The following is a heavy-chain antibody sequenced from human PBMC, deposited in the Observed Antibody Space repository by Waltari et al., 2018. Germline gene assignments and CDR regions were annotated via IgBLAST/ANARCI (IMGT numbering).Heavy chain of an antibody. CDR3: ARVGWGYCSGGSCQFDY. V-gene: IGHV3-21*01. Sequence: EVQLVESGGGLVKPGGSLRLSCAASGFTFSSYSMNWVRPAPGKGLEWVSSISSSSSYIYYADSVKGRFTSSRDNAKNSLYLQMNSLRAEDTAVYYCARVGWGYCSGGSCQFDYWGQGTLVTVSS. CDR1: GFTFSSYS. D-gene: IGHD2-15*01. CDR2: ISSSSSYI. J-gene: IGHJ4*02.